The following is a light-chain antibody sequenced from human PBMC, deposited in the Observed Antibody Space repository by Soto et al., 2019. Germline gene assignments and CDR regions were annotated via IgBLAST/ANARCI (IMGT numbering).Light chain of an antibody. Sequence: DIVLTQSPARLSPSPGDRATLSCMARHSVXRNFGWYQPKPGQAPRLRXVHAATKATGSPARLSGSGSGTEFPLTISSLQSEYFAVYYCQQYNNGPRTFGQGTKVDI. CDR1: HSVXRN. CDR2: HAA. J-gene: IGKJ1*01. CDR3: QQYNNGPRT. V-gene: IGKV3-15*01.